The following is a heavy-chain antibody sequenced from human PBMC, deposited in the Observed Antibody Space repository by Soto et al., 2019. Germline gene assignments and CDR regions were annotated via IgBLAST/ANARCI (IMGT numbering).Heavy chain of an antibody. CDR3: ARSVGTIFGVVTQPDY. J-gene: IGHJ4*02. CDR1: GGSISSGGYY. V-gene: IGHV4-31*03. CDR2: IYYSGST. D-gene: IGHD3-3*01. Sequence: SETLSLTCTVSGGSISSGGYYWSWIRQHPGKGLEWIGYIYYSGSTYYNPSLKSRVTISVDTSKNQFSLKLSSVTAADTAVYYCARSVGTIFGVVTQPDYWGQGTLVTVSS.